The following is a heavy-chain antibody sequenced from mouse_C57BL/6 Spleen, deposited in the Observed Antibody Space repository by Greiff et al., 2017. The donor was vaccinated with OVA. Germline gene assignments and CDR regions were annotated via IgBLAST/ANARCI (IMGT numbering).Heavy chain of an antibody. D-gene: IGHD4-1*01. CDR1: GFTFSDYG. Sequence: EVKVVESGGGLVKPGGSLKLSCAASGFTFSDYGMHWVRQAPEKGLEWVAYISSGSSTIYYADTVKGRFTISRDNAKNTLFLQMTSLRSEDTAMYYCARRFLTAPSAMDYWGQGTSVTVSS. CDR2: ISSGSSTI. J-gene: IGHJ4*01. CDR3: ARRFLTAPSAMDY. V-gene: IGHV5-17*01.